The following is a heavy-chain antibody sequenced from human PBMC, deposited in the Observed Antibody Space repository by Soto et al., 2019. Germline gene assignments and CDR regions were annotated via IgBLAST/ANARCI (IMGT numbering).Heavy chain of an antibody. V-gene: IGHV1-69*01. J-gene: IGHJ3*02. CDR1: GGTFSSYA. CDR2: IIPIFGTA. D-gene: IGHD3-3*01. CDR3: ARLRGRLLSKGLPAFDI. Sequence: QVQLVQSGAEVKKPGSSVKVSCKASGGTFSSYAISWVRQAPGQGLEWMGGIIPIFGTANYAQKFQGRVTIAADESTSTAYMELSSLRSEDTAVYYCARLRGRLLSKGLPAFDIWGQGTMVTVSS.